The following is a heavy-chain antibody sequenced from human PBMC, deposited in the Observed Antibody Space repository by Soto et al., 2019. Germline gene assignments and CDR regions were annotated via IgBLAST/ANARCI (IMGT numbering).Heavy chain of an antibody. CDR2: IIPIFGTA. V-gene: IGHV1-69*13. CDR3: ARVTGTTFDY. D-gene: IGHD1-7*01. Sequence: VASVKVSCKASGGTFSSYAISWVRQAPGQGLEWMGGIIPIFGTANYAQKFQGRVTITADESTSTAYMELSSLRPEDTAVYYCARVTGTTFDYWGQGTLVTDSS. J-gene: IGHJ4*02. CDR1: GGTFSSYA.